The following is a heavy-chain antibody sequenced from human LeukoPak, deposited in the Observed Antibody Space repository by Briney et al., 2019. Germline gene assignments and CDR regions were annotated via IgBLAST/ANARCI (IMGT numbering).Heavy chain of an antibody. Sequence: PGGSLRLSCAASGFTFSSYEMNWVRQAPGKGLEWVSFISSDGSTIYSADSVKGRFTISRDNSKNTLYLQMNSLRAEDTAVYYCAKEGDSSGWYFDYYYYMDVWGKGTTVTISS. CDR2: ISSDGSTI. V-gene: IGHV3-48*03. CDR1: GFTFSSYE. D-gene: IGHD6-19*01. CDR3: AKEGDSSGWYFDYYYYMDV. J-gene: IGHJ6*03.